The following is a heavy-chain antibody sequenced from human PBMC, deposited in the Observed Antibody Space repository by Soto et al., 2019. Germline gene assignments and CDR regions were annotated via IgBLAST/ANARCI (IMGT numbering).Heavy chain of an antibody. J-gene: IGHJ4*02. D-gene: IGHD2-15*01. CDR3: ARQGCSGGSCYPYFDY. CDR1: GGSISSYY. Sequence: SETLSLTCTVSGGSISSYYWSWIRQPPGKGLEWIGYIYYSGSTNYNPSLKSRVTISVDTSKNQFSLKLSSVTAADTAVYYCARQGCSGGSCYPYFDYWGQGTLVTVSS. V-gene: IGHV4-59*08. CDR2: IYYSGST.